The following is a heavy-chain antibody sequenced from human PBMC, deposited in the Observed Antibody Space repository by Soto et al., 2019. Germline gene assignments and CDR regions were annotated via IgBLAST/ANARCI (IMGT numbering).Heavy chain of an antibody. D-gene: IGHD3-16*02. V-gene: IGHV3-53*04. CDR2: IYSGGST. CDR1: GFTVSSNY. Sequence: VQLVESGGGLVQPGGSLRLSCAASGFTVSSNYMSWVRQAPGKGLEWVSVIYSGGSTYYADSVKGRFTISRHNSKNTLYLQMNSLRAEDTAVYYCASVIIMITFGGVIAIYYFDYWGQGTLVTVSS. CDR3: ASVIIMITFGGVIAIYYFDY. J-gene: IGHJ4*02.